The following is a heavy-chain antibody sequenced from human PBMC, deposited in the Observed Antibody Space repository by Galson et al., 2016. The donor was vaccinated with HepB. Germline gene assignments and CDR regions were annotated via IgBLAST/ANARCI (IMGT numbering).Heavy chain of an antibody. CDR1: GFTFNNYA. CDR3: AKSDPHWFGEASSGAFDI. CDR2: ISGSGGNT. J-gene: IGHJ3*02. D-gene: IGHD3-10*01. Sequence: SLRLSCAASGFTFNNYAMSWVRQPPGKGPEWVSAISGSGGNTYYADSVKGRLTVSRDNSNNTLYLQMNSLRAGDTAVYYCAKSDPHWFGEASSGAFDIWGQGTMVTVSP. V-gene: IGHV3-23*01.